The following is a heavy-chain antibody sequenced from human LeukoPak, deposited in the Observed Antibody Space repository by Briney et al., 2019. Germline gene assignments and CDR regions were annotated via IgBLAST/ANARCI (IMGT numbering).Heavy chain of an antibody. J-gene: IGHJ4*02. CDR2: ISGSSSSI. V-gene: IGHV3-21*01. CDR3: ARDLARYCTGGRCESDDY. CDR1: GLTFSSYI. Sequence: GGSLRLSCAASGLTFSSYIMNWVRQAPGKGLEWVSSISGSSSSIYYADSVKGRFTISRDNAKNSLYLQMNSLRAEDTAVYYCARDLARYCTGGRCESDDYWGQGTLVTVSS. D-gene: IGHD2-15*01.